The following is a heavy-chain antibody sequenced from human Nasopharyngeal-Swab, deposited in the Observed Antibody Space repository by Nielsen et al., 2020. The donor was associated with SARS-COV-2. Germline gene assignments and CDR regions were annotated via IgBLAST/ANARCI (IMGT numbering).Heavy chain of an antibody. D-gene: IGHD4-17*01. V-gene: IGHV1-2*02. CDR2: INPNSGGT. CDR3: ARRPATVDDAFDI. CDR1: GYTFTGYY. Sequence: ASVTVSCKASGYTFTGYYMHWVRQAPGQGLEWMGWINPNSGGTNYAQKFQGRVTMTRDTSISTAYMELSRLRSDDTAVYYCARRPATVDDAFDIWGQGTMVTVSS. J-gene: IGHJ3*02.